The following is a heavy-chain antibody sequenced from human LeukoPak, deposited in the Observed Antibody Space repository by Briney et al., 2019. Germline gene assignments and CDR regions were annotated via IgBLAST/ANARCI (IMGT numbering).Heavy chain of an antibody. CDR1: GFTFSSYS. Sequence: PGGSLRLSCAASGFTFSSYSMNWVRQAPGKGLEWVSYISSSGSTKQYADSVKGRFTISRDNAKNSLYLQMNSLRGEDTAVYYCARGVVITSYYFDYWGQGTLVTVSS. J-gene: IGHJ4*02. CDR3: ARGVVITSYYFDY. D-gene: IGHD3-22*01. CDR2: ISSSGSTK. V-gene: IGHV3-48*01.